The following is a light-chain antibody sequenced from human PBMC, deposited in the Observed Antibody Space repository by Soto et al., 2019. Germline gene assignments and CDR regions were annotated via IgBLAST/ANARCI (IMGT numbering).Light chain of an antibody. J-gene: IGLJ2*01. CDR2: KDN. V-gene: IGLV3-25*02. CDR1: ALPKQY. CDR3: QSADSSDSSEV. Sequence: SYELTQSPSVSVSPGQTARITCSGDALPKQYAYWYQQKPGQAPVLVIYKDNERPSGIPERFSGSSSGTTVTLTISGVQPEDEADYYWQSADSSDSSEVFGGGTKLTVL.